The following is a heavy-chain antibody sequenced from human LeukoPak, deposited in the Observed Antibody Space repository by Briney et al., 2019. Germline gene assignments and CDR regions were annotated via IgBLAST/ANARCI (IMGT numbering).Heavy chain of an antibody. CDR1: GFTFDDYG. CDR2: INWNGGST. CDR3: ARGAAIVGGWPYYFDY. Sequence: GGSPRVSCAASGFTFDDYGMSWVRQAPGKGLEWVSGINWNGGSTGYADSVKGRFTISRDNAKNSLYLQMNSLRAEDTALYYCARGAAIVGGWPYYFDYWGQGTLVTVSS. D-gene: IGHD6-19*01. V-gene: IGHV3-20*04. J-gene: IGHJ4*02.